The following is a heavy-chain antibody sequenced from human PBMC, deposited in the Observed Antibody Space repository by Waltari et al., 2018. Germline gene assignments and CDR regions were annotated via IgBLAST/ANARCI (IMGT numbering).Heavy chain of an antibody. V-gene: IGHV3-48*01. Sequence: EVQLVESGGGLVQPGGSLRLSCAASGFTFSSYSMNWVRQAPGKGLEWVSYISSSSSTIYYADAVKGRFTISRDNAKNSLYLQMNSLRAEDTAVYYCARDQGGTMVHYYYGMDVWGQGTTVTVSS. J-gene: IGHJ6*02. CDR2: ISSSSSTI. D-gene: IGHD3-10*01. CDR3: ARDQGGTMVHYYYGMDV. CDR1: GFTFSSYS.